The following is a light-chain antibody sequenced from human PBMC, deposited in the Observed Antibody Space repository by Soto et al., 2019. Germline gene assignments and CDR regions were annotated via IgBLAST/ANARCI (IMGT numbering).Light chain of an antibody. CDR3: QQYGXXPXT. J-gene: IGKJ2*01. CDR2: GAS. CDR1: QIVPSDW. V-gene: IGKV3-20*01. Sequence: ELVLTQSPGTLSLSPGERATLSCRASQIVPSDWLAWYRHTLGQAPRLLIYGASSRATGVPDRVSGSGSGTDFXXXXXXXXXXXXXVYYCQQYGXXPXTFGQGTKL.